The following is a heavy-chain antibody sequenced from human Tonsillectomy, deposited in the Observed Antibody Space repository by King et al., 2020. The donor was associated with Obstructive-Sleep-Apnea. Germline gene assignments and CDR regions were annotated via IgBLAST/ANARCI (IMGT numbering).Heavy chain of an antibody. D-gene: IGHD6-6*01. CDR3: VKTRAKYSSSPQGDY. CDR1: GFTFSSYA. Sequence: VQLVESGGGLVQPGGSLRLSCSASGFTFSSYAMHWVRQAPGKGLEYVSAISSNGGSTYYADSVKGRFTISRDNSKNKLYLQMSSLRAEDTAVYYCVKTRAKYSSSPQGDYWGQGTLVTVSS. J-gene: IGHJ4*02. CDR2: ISSNGGST. V-gene: IGHV3-64D*06.